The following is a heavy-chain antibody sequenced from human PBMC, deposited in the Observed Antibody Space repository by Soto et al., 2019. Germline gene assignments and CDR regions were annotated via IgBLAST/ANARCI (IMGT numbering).Heavy chain of an antibody. CDR1: GYSFTSLD. CDR3: ARGVSAGVDY. J-gene: IGHJ4*02. Sequence: QVQLVQSGAEVREPGASVKVSCKASGYSFTSLDITWVRQTAGQGLEWMGWMQPSTGRTGYAQKFQGRVTMTRDTSINTAYMELTTLTSDDTACYYCARGVSAGVDYWGQGTLVTVSS. D-gene: IGHD1-26*01. CDR2: MQPSTGRT. V-gene: IGHV1-8*01.